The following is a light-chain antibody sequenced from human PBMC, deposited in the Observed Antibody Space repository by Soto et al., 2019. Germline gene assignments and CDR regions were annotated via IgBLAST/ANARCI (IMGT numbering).Light chain of an antibody. Sequence: DIQMTQSPSTLSAPVGDRVTITCRASQSITTWLAWYQQKPGKAPKLLIYDASSLESGVPSRFSGSGSGTEFTLTIASLQPDDFATYYCQQYETFSGTFGPGTKVEI. J-gene: IGKJ1*01. CDR2: DAS. CDR3: QQYETFSGT. V-gene: IGKV1-5*01. CDR1: QSITTW.